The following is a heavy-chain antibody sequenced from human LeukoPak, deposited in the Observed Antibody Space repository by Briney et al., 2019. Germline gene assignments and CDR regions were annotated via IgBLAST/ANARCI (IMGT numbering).Heavy chain of an antibody. J-gene: IGHJ3*02. CDR1: GFTFRSYG. CDR3: AKDLARYYDTRSTFDI. D-gene: IGHD3-22*01. CDR2: ISFDGSNK. Sequence: GGSLRLSCAASGFTFRSYGMHWVRQAPGKGLEWVTVISFDGSNKYYADSVKGRFTISRDNSKNTLYLQMNSLRAEDTAVYYCAKDLARYYDTRSTFDIWGQGTMVTVSS. V-gene: IGHV3-30*18.